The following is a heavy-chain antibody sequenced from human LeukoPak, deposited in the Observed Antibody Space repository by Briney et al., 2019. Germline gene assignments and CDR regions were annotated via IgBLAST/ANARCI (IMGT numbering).Heavy chain of an antibody. D-gene: IGHD3-10*01. CDR1: GYTFTSYG. J-gene: IGHJ5*02. Sequence: ASVKVSCKASGYTFTSYGISWVRQAPGQGLEWMGWISAYNGNTNYAQKLQGRVTMTTDTSTSTAYMELRSLRSDDTAVYYCARDPVVRGVITRKNWFDPWGQGTLVTVSS. V-gene: IGHV1-18*01. CDR2: ISAYNGNT. CDR3: ARDPVVRGVITRKNWFDP.